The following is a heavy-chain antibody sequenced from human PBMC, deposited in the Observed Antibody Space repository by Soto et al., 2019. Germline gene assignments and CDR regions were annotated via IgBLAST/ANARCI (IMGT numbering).Heavy chain of an antibody. CDR1: GDTISTGGCT. Sequence: SETLSLTCDVSGDTISTGGCTWAWIRQPPGKALEWIGHTYHSGNPYYNPSLKSRVIISVDRSKNQFSLKVRFVTAADTAVYYCANFNWYFDLWGRGTLVTVSS. J-gene: IGHJ2*01. CDR3: ANFNWYFDL. V-gene: IGHV4-30-2*02. CDR2: TYHSGNP.